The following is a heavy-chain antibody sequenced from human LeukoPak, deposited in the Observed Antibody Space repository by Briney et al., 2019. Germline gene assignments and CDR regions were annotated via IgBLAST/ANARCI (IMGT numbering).Heavy chain of an antibody. D-gene: IGHD6-19*01. J-gene: IGHJ4*02. V-gene: IGHV3-74*01. CDR2: INSDGSST. CDR1: GFTFSSYW. Sequence: GSLRLSCAASGFTFSSYWMHWVRQAPGKGLVWVSRINSDGSSTSYADSVKGRFTISRDNAKNTLYLQMNSLRAEDTAVYYCARGGEYSSGCLRYWGQGTLVTVSS. CDR3: ARGGEYSSGCLRY.